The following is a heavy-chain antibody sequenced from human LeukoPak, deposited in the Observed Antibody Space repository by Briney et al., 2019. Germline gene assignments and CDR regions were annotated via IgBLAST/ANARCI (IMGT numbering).Heavy chain of an antibody. J-gene: IGHJ4*02. CDR1: GGSISTSNYL. CDR3: ARHDRYFYDGSGHITLSFFDY. CDR2: VYYGGST. Sequence: SETLSLTCSVSGGSISTSNYLWAWIRKPPGKGLEWIGSVYYGGSTQYNPALQSRVTISIDTSKNQFSLNLNSVTAADTAVYYCARHDRYFYDGSGHITLSFFDYWGQGTLVTVSS. D-gene: IGHD3-22*01. V-gene: IGHV4-39*01.